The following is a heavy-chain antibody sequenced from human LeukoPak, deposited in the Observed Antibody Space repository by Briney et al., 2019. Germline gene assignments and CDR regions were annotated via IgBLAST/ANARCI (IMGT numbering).Heavy chain of an antibody. CDR3: ARDRQYCSGGSCYPLFDY. J-gene: IGHJ4*02. V-gene: IGHV3-21*01. CDR1: GFTFSSYS. D-gene: IGHD2-15*01. CDR2: ISSSSSYI. Sequence: GGSLRLSCAASGFTFSSYSMNWVRQAPGKGLEWVSSISSSSSYIYYADSVKGRFTISRDNVKNSLYLQMNSLRAEDTAVYYCARDRQYCSGGSCYPLFDYWGQGTLVTVSS.